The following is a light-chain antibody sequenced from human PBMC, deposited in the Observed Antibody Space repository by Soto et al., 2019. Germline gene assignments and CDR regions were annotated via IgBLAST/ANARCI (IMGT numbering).Light chain of an antibody. CDR1: SSNIGSNY. CDR2: RNN. CDR3: EAWDDSLSGVV. J-gene: IGLJ2*01. Sequence: QAVVTQPPSASGTPGQRVPITCSGSSSNIGSNYVYWYKQLPGTAPKLLIYRNNQRPSGIPDRFSGSKSGTSSSMAISGLRSEEEADYYCEAWDDSLSGVVFGGGTK. V-gene: IGLV1-47*01.